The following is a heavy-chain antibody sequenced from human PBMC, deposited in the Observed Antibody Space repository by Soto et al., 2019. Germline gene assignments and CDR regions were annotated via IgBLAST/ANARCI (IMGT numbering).Heavy chain of an antibody. Sequence: PGGSLRLSCAASGFTFSNAWMSWVRQAPGKGLEWVGRIKSKTDGGTTDYAAPVKGRFTISRDDSKNTLYLQMNSLKTEDTAVYYCTTHYDFWSGYSLAGYHYYGMDVWGQGTTVTVSS. CDR3: TTHYDFWSGYSLAGYHYYGMDV. CDR1: GFTFSNAW. V-gene: IGHV3-15*01. J-gene: IGHJ6*02. CDR2: IKSKTDGGTT. D-gene: IGHD3-3*01.